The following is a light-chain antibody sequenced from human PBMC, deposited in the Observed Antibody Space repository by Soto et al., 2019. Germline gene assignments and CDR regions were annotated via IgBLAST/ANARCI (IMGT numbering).Light chain of an antibody. CDR2: EGS. CDR3: CSYAGSRGVV. Sequence: QSVLTQPASVSGSPGQSITISCTGTSSDVGSYHLVSWYQQHPGKAPKLMIYEGSKRPSGVSNRVSGSKSGNTASLTISGLQAEDEAEYYCCSYAGSRGVVFGGGTKLTVL. V-gene: IGLV2-23*01. CDR1: SSDVGSYHL. J-gene: IGLJ2*01.